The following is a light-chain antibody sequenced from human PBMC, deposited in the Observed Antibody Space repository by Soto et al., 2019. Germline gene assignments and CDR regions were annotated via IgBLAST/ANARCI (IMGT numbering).Light chain of an antibody. Sequence: QSVLTQPASVSGSPGQSITISCTGTSSDVGGYNYVSWYQQHPGKAPKLMIYEVSDRPSGVSDRFSDSKSGDTASLTISGLQAEDEAYYYCSSYTTSSTMIFGGGTKLTVL. CDR2: EVS. V-gene: IGLV2-14*01. J-gene: IGLJ2*01. CDR1: SSDVGGYNY. CDR3: SSYTTSSTMI.